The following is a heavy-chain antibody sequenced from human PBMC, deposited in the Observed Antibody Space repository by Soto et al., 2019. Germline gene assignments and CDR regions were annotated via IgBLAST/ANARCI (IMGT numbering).Heavy chain of an antibody. CDR3: AAAALYYYYGMDV. D-gene: IGHD6-13*01. CDR2: IYYSGST. CDR1: GGSISSSRYY. J-gene: IGHJ6*02. V-gene: IGHV4-39*01. Sequence: SETLSLTCTVSGGSISSSRYYWGWIRQPPGKGLEWIGSIYYSGSTYYNPSLKSRVTISVDTSKNQFSLKLSSVTAADTAVYYCAAAALYYYYGMDVWGQGTTVS.